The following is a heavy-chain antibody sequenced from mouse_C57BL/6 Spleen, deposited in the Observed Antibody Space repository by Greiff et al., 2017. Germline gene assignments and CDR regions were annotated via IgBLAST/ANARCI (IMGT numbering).Heavy chain of an antibody. CDR2: IWSGGST. Sequence: QVQLKQSGPGLVQPSQSLSITCTVSGFSLTSYGVHWVRQSPGKGLEWLGVIWSGGSTDYNAAFISRLSISKDNSKSQVFFKMNSLQADDTAIYYCARGGATVVAGDWYFDVWGTGTTVTVSS. J-gene: IGHJ1*03. CDR3: ARGGATVVAGDWYFDV. V-gene: IGHV2-2*01. CDR1: GFSLTSYG. D-gene: IGHD1-1*01.